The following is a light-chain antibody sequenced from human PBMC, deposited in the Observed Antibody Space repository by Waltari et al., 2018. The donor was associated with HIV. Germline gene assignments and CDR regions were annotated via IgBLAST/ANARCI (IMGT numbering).Light chain of an antibody. Sequence: EIILTQSPATLSVSPGESATLSCRASRTVSTDLAWYQQRPGQAPRLLTHSASTRASGVPARFSASGSGTEFTLTISSLQSEDFALYYCQEYNKWPPVTFGPGTRVDI. CDR1: RTVSTD. J-gene: IGKJ3*01. CDR3: QEYNKWPPVT. CDR2: SAS. V-gene: IGKV3-15*01.